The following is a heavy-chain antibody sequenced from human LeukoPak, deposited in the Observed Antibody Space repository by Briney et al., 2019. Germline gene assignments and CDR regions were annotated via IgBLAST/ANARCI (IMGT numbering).Heavy chain of an antibody. CDR2: INWNGGST. CDR1: GFTFDDYD. Sequence: PGGSLRLSCAASGFTFDDYDMNWVRQAPGRGLEWVSGINWNGGSTGYADSVKGRFTISRDNAKNSLYLQMNSLRAEDTAVYYCAELGITMIGGVWGKGTTVTISS. J-gene: IGHJ6*04. D-gene: IGHD3-10*02. V-gene: IGHV3-20*04. CDR3: AELGITMIGGV.